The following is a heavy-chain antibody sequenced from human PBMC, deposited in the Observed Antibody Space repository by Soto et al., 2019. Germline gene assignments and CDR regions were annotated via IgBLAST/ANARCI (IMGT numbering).Heavy chain of an antibody. CDR1: GFNFHTYT. CDR3: ATGYCRSDNCHFTH. D-gene: IGHD2-2*03. Sequence: DVQLVESGGGLVKPGGSLRLSCEASGFNFHTYTMTWVRQAPGKGLEWVSYISGTSETIFYADSVKGRFTISRDNVKNSLYLQLNSLRDEETAVYYCATGYCRSDNCHFTHWGQGTLVTVSS. J-gene: IGHJ4*02. V-gene: IGHV3-48*02. CDR2: ISGTSETI.